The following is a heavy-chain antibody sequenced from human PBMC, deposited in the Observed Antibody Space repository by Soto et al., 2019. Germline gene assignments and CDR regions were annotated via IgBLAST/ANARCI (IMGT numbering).Heavy chain of an antibody. CDR3: AKDRERIATRSIDY. CDR2: ISGSGVST. Sequence: LRLSCAASGFTFSSYAMSWVRQAPGKGLEWVSGISGSGVSTYYADSVKGRFTISRDNSKSTLYLQMNSLRAEDTAVYYCAKDRERIATRSIDYWGQGTLVTVSS. D-gene: IGHD6-6*01. J-gene: IGHJ4*02. CDR1: GFTFSSYA. V-gene: IGHV3-23*01.